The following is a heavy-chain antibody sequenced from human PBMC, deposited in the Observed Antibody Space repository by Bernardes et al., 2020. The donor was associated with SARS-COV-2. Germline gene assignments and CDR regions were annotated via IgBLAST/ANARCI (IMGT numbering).Heavy chain of an antibody. D-gene: IGHD4-17*01. V-gene: IGHV1-2*04. J-gene: IGHJ4*02. CDR1: GYTFTGYY. CDR3: ARDLLSYGDYDGALDY. Sequence: ASVKVSCKASGYTFTGYYMHWVRQAPGQGLEWMGWINPNSGGTNYAQKFQGWVTMTRDTSISTAYMELSRLRSDDTAVYYCARDLLSYGDYDGALDYWGQGTLVTVSS. CDR2: INPNSGGT.